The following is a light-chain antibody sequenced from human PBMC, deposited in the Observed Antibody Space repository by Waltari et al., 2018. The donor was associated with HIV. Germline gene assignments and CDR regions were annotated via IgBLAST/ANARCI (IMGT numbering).Light chain of an antibody. CDR1: SGSIASNF. Sequence: NSMLTQPHSVSESPGKTVTISCTRSSGSIASNFVQWYQQRPGSAPTTLSDVDNERPAGVPDRFSASTDISSNSASLTISGLKTEDEADYYCQSYDSNKIVIFGGGTKLAVL. CDR3: QSYDSNKIVI. J-gene: IGLJ2*01. CDR2: VDN. V-gene: IGLV6-57*04.